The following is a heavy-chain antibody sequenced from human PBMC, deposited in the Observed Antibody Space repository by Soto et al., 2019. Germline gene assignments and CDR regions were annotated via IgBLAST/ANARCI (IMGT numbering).Heavy chain of an antibody. CDR2: INHTGGT. Sequence: SESLSLTCAVYGVSVNGYYLNWIRQPPGKGLEWIGEINHTGGTHYNPSLKSRVTMSVDTSKNQFSLRLSSVTAADTAIYYCATRITVFGLLIHRFDPWGQGNQVTVSS. D-gene: IGHD3-3*01. CDR1: GVSVNGYY. J-gene: IGHJ5*02. V-gene: IGHV4-34*01. CDR3: ATRITVFGLLIHRFDP.